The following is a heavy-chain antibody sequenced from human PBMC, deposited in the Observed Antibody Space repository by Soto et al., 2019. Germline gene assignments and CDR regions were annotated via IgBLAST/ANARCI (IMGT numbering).Heavy chain of an antibody. Sequence: QVQLVQSGAEVKKPGSSVKVSCKASGGTFSSYAISWVRQSPGQGLEWMGGIIPIFGTANYAQKFQGRVTITADESTSTAYMELSSLRSEDTAVYYCARRYSLWSGYSYAPFDYWGQGTLVTVSS. CDR2: IIPIFGTA. D-gene: IGHD3-3*01. CDR3: ARRYSLWSGYSYAPFDY. J-gene: IGHJ4*02. CDR1: GGTFSSYA. V-gene: IGHV1-69*01.